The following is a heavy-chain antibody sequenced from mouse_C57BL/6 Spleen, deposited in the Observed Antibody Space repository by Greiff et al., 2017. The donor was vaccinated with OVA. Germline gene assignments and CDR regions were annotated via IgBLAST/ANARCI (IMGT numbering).Heavy chain of an antibody. Sequence: EVQLQESGPGLVKPSQSLSLTCSVTGYSITSCYYWNWIRQRPGNKLEWMGNISYDGNNNYNPSVKNRISITRDTSKNQFFLKLNSVTTEDTATYYCARGELGRLDYWGQGTSVTVSS. V-gene: IGHV3-6*01. CDR3: ARGELGRLDY. D-gene: IGHD4-1*01. CDR1: GYSITSCYY. CDR2: ISYDGNN. J-gene: IGHJ4*01.